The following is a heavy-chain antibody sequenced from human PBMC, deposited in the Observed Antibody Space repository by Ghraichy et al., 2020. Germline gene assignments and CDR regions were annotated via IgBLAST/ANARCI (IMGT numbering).Heavy chain of an antibody. Sequence: GSLRLSCAASGFTFSSYAMSWVRQAPGKGLEWVSTISGSGGDTYYADSVKGRFSISRDDSKNTLYLRLNSLRAEDTALYYCAKGRNAYSSSWYDCWGQGTLVTVSS. CDR3: AKGRNAYSSSWYDC. J-gene: IGHJ4*02. CDR2: ISGSGGDT. V-gene: IGHV3-23*01. D-gene: IGHD6-13*01. CDR1: GFTFSSYA.